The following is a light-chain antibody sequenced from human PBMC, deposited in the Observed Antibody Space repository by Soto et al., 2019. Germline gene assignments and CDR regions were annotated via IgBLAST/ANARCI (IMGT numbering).Light chain of an antibody. CDR1: SRDVGGYNY. CDR3: SSYTSSSTYV. V-gene: IGLV2-14*01. J-gene: IGLJ1*01. CDR2: EVS. Sequence: QSVLTQPASVSGSPGQSITISCTGTSRDVGGYNYVSWYQQHAGKAPKLMIYEVSNRPSGVSNRFSGSKSDNTASLTISGLQAEDEADYYCSSYTSSSTYVFGTGTKVTVL.